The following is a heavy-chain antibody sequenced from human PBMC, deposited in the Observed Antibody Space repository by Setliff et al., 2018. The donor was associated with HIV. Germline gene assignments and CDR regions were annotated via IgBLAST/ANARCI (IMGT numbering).Heavy chain of an antibody. CDR2: VHYSGSL. CDR1: GDSISSRDHY. D-gene: IGHD4-17*01. J-gene: IGHJ4*02. CDR3: ARAIRRAPPSDYLPGDCFDS. Sequence: PSETLSLTCAVSGDSISSRDHYWGFIRQHPGRGLEWIGYVHYSGSLYYNPSLNNRITISVDSSKNQFSLRLTSVTAADTAAYYCARAIRRAPPSDYLPGDCFDSWGQGTLVTVSS. V-gene: IGHV4-31*02.